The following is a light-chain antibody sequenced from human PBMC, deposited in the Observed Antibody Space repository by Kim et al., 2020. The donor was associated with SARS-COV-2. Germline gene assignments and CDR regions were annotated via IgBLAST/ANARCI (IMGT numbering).Light chain of an antibody. CDR2: DVS. CDR1: SSDVGGYNY. J-gene: IGLJ2*01. CDR3: SSYTSSSPGV. Sequence: QSALTQPASVSGSPGQSITISCTGTSSDVGGYNYVSWYQQHPGKAPKLMIYDVSKRPSGVSNRFSGSKSGNTASLTISGLQAEDEGDYYCSSYTSSSPGVFGGGTQLTVL. V-gene: IGLV2-14*01.